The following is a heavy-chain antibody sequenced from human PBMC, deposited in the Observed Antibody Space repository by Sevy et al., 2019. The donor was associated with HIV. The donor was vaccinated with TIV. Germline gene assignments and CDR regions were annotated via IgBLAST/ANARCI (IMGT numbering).Heavy chain of an antibody. J-gene: IGHJ4*02. CDR3: ARDLEQLVSL. Sequence: LGGSLRLSCAASGFTFSSYSMNWVRQAPGKGLEWVSSISSSSSYIYYADSVKGRFTISRDNAKNSLYLQMNSLRAEDTAVYYCARDLEQLVSLWGQGTLVTVSS. CDR1: GFTFSSYS. D-gene: IGHD6-13*01. V-gene: IGHV3-21*01. CDR2: ISSSSSYI.